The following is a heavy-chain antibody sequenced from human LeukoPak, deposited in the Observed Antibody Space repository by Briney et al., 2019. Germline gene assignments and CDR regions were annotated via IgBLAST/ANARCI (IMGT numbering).Heavy chain of an antibody. V-gene: IGHV4-59*08. CDR2: FDHSGNT. CDR1: GASISSYY. Sequence: PSETLSLTCTVSGASISSYYWSWIRQPPGKALEWIGYFDHSGNTNYNPSLKSRVTISEDTSKNQFSLKLNSVTASDTAVYYCARHGSPDSSGWYRLDHWGQGTLVTVSS. D-gene: IGHD6-19*01. J-gene: IGHJ4*02. CDR3: ARHGSPDSSGWYRLDH.